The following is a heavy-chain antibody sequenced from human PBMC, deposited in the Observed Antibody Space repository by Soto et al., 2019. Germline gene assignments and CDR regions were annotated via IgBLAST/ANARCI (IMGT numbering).Heavy chain of an antibody. CDR3: ARDRRFFEPHHDYYYYGMDV. Sequence: QVQLVQSGAEVKKPRASVKVSCKASGYTFTGYYMHWVRQTPGQGLEWMGWINPNSGGTNYAQKYQGWVTMIRDTSISTAYMELSRLRSDDTAVDYCARDRRFFEPHHDYYYYGMDVWGQGTTVTVSS. CDR1: GYTFTGYY. D-gene: IGHD3-3*01. J-gene: IGHJ6*02. CDR2: INPNSGGT. V-gene: IGHV1-2*04.